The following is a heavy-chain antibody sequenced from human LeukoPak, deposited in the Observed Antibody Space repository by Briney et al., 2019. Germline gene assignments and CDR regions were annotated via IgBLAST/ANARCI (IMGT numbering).Heavy chain of an antibody. CDR3: ASYGSGTYTWVSTYYFDY. CDR1: GFTFSSYG. Sequence: GGSLRLSCTTSGFTFSSYGMHWVRQAPGKGLEWVAFVKFDGSNKHYADSVKGRFTISRDNAKNSLYLQMNSLRAEDTAVYYCASYGSGTYTWVSTYYFDYWGQGTLVTVSS. D-gene: IGHD3-10*01. CDR2: VKFDGSNK. V-gene: IGHV3-30*02. J-gene: IGHJ4*02.